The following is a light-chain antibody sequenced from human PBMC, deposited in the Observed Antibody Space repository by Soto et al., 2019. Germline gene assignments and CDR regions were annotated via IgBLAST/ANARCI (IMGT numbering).Light chain of an antibody. CDR1: SSNIGSNA. V-gene: IGLV1-44*01. CDR3: AAWADSLNTWV. CDR2: SDD. Sequence: VLTQPPSASGTPGQRVTISCSGSSSNIGSNAVSWYQHFPGTAPKVLIYSDDQRPSGVPDRFSGSKSGTSASLAISGLQAEDEPDYFCAAWADSLNTWVFGGGTKVTVL. J-gene: IGLJ3*02.